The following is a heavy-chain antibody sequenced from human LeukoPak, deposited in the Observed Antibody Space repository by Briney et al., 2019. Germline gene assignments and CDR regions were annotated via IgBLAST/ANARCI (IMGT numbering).Heavy chain of an antibody. D-gene: IGHD3-3*01. J-gene: IGHJ6*03. CDR1: GGSISSYY. CDR3: ARAWYYDFWSGYHYYMDV. Sequence: PSETLSLTCTVSGGSISSYYWSWIRQPPGKGLEGIGYIYYSGSTNYNPSLKSRVTISVDTSKNQFSLKLSSVTAADTAVYYCARAWYYDFWSGYHYYMDVWGKGTTVTVSS. V-gene: IGHV4-59*01. CDR2: IYYSGST.